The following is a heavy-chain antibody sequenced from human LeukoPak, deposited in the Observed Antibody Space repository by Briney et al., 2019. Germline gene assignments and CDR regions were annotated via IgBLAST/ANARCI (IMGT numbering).Heavy chain of an antibody. CDR2: LYYTENT. CDR1: GDSISGQTYS. Sequence: SETLSLTCTVSGDSISGQTYSWGWVRQPPGKGLEWIGYLYYTENTYYNPSLKSRATISVDTSKVQFSLRLSSVTAADTGAYYCVRYRSGSNRFDYWGQGTLVTVSS. J-gene: IGHJ4*02. V-gene: IGHV4-39*01. D-gene: IGHD6-19*01. CDR3: VRYRSGSNRFDY.